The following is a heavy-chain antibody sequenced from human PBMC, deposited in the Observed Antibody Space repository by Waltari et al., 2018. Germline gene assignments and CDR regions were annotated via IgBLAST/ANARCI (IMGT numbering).Heavy chain of an antibody. J-gene: IGHJ6*02. D-gene: IGHD3-3*01. CDR2: ISWNSGSI. V-gene: IGHV3-9*01. Sequence: EVQLVESGGGLVQPGRSLRLSCAASGFTFDDYAMHWVRQAPGKGLEGASGISWNSGSIGYADSVKGRFTISRDNAKNSLYLQMNSLRAEDTALYYCAKDNGGPGYDFWSGKASGDGMDVWGQGTTVTVSS. CDR3: AKDNGGPGYDFWSGKASGDGMDV. CDR1: GFTFDDYA.